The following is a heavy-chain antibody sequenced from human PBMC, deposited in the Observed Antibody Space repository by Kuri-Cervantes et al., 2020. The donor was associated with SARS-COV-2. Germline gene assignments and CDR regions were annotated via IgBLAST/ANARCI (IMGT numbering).Heavy chain of an antibody. Sequence: ALVKVSRKASGYTFTGYYMHWVRQAPGQGLEWMGWINPNSGGTNYAQKVQGRVTMTRDTSISTAYMELSRLRSDDTAVYYCARVPAAMDAFDIWGQGTMVTVSS. V-gene: IGHV1-2*02. J-gene: IGHJ3*02. CDR1: GYTFTGYY. D-gene: IGHD2-2*01. CDR3: ARVPAAMDAFDI. CDR2: INPNSGGT.